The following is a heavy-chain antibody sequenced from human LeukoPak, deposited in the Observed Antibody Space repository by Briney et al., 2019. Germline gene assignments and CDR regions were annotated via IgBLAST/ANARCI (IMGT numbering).Heavy chain of an antibody. CDR2: ISAYNGNT. D-gene: IGHD3-10*01. J-gene: IGHJ3*02. V-gene: IGHV1-18*01. CDR3: ARDRRPAYYGSGSYYIGPEGAFDI. Sequence: GASVKVSCKASGYTFTSYGISWVRQAPGQGLEWMGWISAYNGNTNYAQKLQDRITMTTDTSTSTAYMELRSLRSDDTAVYYCARDRRPAYYGSGSYYIGPEGAFDIWGQGTMVTVSS. CDR1: GYTFTSYG.